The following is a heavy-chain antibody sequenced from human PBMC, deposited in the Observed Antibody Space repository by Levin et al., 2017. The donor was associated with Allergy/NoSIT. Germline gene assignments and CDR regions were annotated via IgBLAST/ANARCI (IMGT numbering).Heavy chain of an antibody. CDR3: ARGALEYGSGRNYFDY. V-gene: IGHV3-33*01. D-gene: IGHD3-10*01. CDR2: IWYDGSNK. CDR1: GFTFSSYG. J-gene: IGHJ4*02. Sequence: GESLKISCAASGFTFSSYGMHWVRQAPGKGLEWVAVIWYDGSNKYYADSVKGRFTISRDNSKNTVDLQMNSLRAEDTAVFYCARGALEYGSGRNYFDYWGQGNLVTVSS.